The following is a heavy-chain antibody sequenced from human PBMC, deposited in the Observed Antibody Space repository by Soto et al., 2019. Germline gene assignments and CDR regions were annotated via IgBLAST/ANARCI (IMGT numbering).Heavy chain of an antibody. J-gene: IGHJ5*02. V-gene: IGHV3-23*01. D-gene: IGHD6-13*01. CDR3: ARALFEQLVHWYNV. Sequence: GSLRLSCAASGFTFSSYAMSWVRQAPGKGLEWVSAISGSGGSTYYADSVKGRFTISRDNSKNTLYLQMNSLRAEDTAVYYCARALFEQLVHWYNVWGQGTLVTVSS. CDR1: GFTFSSYA. CDR2: ISGSGGST.